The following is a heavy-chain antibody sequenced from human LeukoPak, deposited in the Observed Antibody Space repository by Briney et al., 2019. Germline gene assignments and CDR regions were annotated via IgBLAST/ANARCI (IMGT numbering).Heavy chain of an antibody. V-gene: IGHV3-48*04. D-gene: IGHD3-10*01. J-gene: IGHJ4*02. CDR3: ARDRSGGGVRGVKYFDY. CDR2: ISSSGSTI. CDR1: GFTFGSYS. Sequence: PGGSLRLSCTASGFTFGSYSMNWVRQAPGKGLEWVSYISSSGSTIYYADSVKGRFTISRDNAKNSLYLQMNSLRAEDTAVYYCARDRSGGGVRGVKYFDYWGQGTLVTVSS.